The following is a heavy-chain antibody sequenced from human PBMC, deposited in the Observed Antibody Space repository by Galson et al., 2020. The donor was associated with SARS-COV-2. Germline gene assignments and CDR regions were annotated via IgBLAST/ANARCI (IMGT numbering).Heavy chain of an antibody. Sequence: ASETLSLTCAVSGGSSSNDGYSWNWIRQPPGKGLERIGYIFHSGGTSYNPSLKSRVSISIDRSKNQFSLKLTSVTAADTAVYFCAANWYESWFDPWGPGTLVTVSS. V-gene: IGHV4-30-2*01. CDR1: GGSSSNDGYS. J-gene: IGHJ5*02. CDR2: IFHSGGT. D-gene: IGHD1-1*01. CDR3: AANWYESWFDP.